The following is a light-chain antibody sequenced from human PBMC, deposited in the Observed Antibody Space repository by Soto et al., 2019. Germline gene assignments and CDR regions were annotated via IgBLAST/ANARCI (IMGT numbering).Light chain of an antibody. CDR1: QTISSW. CDR3: QHYNSYSEA. V-gene: IGKV1-5*03. Sequence: DSHMTQSHSTLSGSVGDRVTITCRASQTISSWLAWYQQKPGKAPKLLIYKASTLKSGVPSRFSGSGSGTEFTLTISSLQPDDFATYYCQHYNSYSEAFGQGTKVDIK. J-gene: IGKJ1*01. CDR2: KAS.